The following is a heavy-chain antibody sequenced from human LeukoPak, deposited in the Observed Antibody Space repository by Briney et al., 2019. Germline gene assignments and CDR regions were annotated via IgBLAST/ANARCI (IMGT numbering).Heavy chain of an antibody. J-gene: IGHJ4*02. D-gene: IGHD3-16*01. V-gene: IGHV3-23*01. CDR1: GFTFSSYA. CDR2: ISGRGGST. CDR3: AKDGLRGSPFRGFDY. Sequence: GGSLRLSCAASGFTFSSYAMSWVRQAPGQGLQWVSGISGRGGSTYYADSVKGRFTISRDNSKNTLYLQMNSLRAEDTAVYYCAKDGLRGSPFRGFDYWGQGTLVTVSS.